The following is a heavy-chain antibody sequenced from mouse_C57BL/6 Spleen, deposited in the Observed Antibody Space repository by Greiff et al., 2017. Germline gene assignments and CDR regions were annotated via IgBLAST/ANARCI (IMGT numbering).Heavy chain of an antibody. J-gene: IGHJ2*01. V-gene: IGHV1-69*01. CDR2: IDPSDSYT. CDR1: GYTFTSYW. CDR3: ARGTGTDFDY. D-gene: IGHD4-1*01. Sequence: QVQLQQPGAELVMPGASVKLSCKASGYTFTSYWMHWVKQRPGQGLEWIGEIDPSDSYTNYNQKFKGKSTVTVDKSSSTAYMQLSSLTSEDSAVYYCARGTGTDFDYWGQGTTLTVSS.